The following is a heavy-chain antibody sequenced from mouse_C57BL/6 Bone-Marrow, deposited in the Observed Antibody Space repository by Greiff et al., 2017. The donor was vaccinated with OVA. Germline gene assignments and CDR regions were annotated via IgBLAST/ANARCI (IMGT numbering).Heavy chain of an antibody. V-gene: IGHV1-19*01. J-gene: IGHJ2*01. CDR3: ARGGEMITPFDY. CDR2: INPYNGGT. Sequence: EVQLQQSGPVLVKPGASVKMSCKASGYTFTDYYMNWVKQSHGKSLEWIGVINPYNGGTSYNQKFKGKATLTVDKSSSTAYMELNSLTSEDSAVYYCARGGEMITPFDYWGQGTTLTVSS. D-gene: IGHD2-4*01. CDR1: GYTFTDYY.